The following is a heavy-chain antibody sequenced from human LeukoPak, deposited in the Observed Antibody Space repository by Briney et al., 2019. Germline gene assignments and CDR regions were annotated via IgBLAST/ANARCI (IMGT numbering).Heavy chain of an antibody. J-gene: IGHJ4*02. D-gene: IGHD3-22*01. Sequence: GGSLRLSCAASGFAFTNAWMNWVRQAPGKGLEWVGRIKSKTDGGTADYAAPVKGRFTISRDESKNTLYLQMNSLKTEDTAVYYCTTADSSCRFLIDYWGQGTLVTVSS. V-gene: IGHV3-15*07. CDR2: IKSKTDGGTA. CDR1: GFAFTNAW. CDR3: TTADSSCRFLIDY.